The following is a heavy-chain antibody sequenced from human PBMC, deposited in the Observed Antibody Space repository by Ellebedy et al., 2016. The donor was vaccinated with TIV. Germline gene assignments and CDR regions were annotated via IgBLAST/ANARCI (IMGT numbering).Heavy chain of an antibody. J-gene: IGHJ4*02. CDR2: IYSSGDA. D-gene: IGHD3/OR15-3a*01. V-gene: IGHV3-53*01. Sequence: GESLKISCAGSGFTVSSSYMTWVRQAPGKGLEWVSVIYSSGDAYYADSVKGRFTIPKDSSKNTLDLQMSSLRAEDTAIYYCAQGYRFGLLDYWGQGTLVTVSS. CDR1: GFTVSSSY. CDR3: AQGYRFGLLDY.